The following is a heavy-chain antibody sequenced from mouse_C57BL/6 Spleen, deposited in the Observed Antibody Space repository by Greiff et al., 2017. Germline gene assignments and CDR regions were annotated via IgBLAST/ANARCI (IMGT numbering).Heavy chain of an antibody. J-gene: IGHJ4*01. CDR2: IDPENGDT. CDR3: TTLYGNAMDY. V-gene: IGHV14-4*01. D-gene: IGHD1-1*01. CDR1: GFNIKDDY. Sequence: EVKLQESGAELVRPGASVKLSCTASGFNIKDDYMHWVKQRPEQGLEWIGWIDPENGDTEYASKFQGKATITADTSSNTAYLQLSSLTSEDTAVYYCTTLYGNAMDYWGQGTSVTVSS.